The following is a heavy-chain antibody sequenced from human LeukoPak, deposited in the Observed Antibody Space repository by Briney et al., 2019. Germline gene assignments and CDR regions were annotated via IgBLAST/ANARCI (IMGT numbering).Heavy chain of an antibody. D-gene: IGHD4-17*01. V-gene: IGHV3-33*06. J-gene: IGHJ4*02. CDR2: IWYDGSNQ. CDR1: GFSFSSYA. Sequence: GGPLRPSCAASGFSFSSYAMHWVRQAPGKGLEWVAVIWYDGSNQYYADSVRGRFTISRDNSKNTLHLQMNSLRAEDTAAYYCVKSGPDFGDLPSEYYFDFWGQGTLVTVSS. CDR3: VKSGPDFGDLPSEYYFDF.